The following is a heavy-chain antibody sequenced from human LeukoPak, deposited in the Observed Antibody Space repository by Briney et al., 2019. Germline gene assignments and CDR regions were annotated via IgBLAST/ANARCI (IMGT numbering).Heavy chain of an antibody. D-gene: IGHD6-13*01. CDR3: ARHGYSSSLFSAKYYFDY. CDR2: INHSGST. V-gene: IGHV4-34*01. Sequence: SETLSLTCAVYGGSFSGYYWSWIRQPPGKGLEWIGEINHSGSTNYNPSLKSRVTISVDTSKNQFSLKLSSVTAADTAVYYCARHGYSSSLFSAKYYFDYWGQGTLVTVSS. J-gene: IGHJ4*02. CDR1: GGSFSGYY.